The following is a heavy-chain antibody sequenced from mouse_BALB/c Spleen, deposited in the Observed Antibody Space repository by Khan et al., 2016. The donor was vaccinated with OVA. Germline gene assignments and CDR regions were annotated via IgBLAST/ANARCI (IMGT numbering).Heavy chain of an antibody. J-gene: IGHJ3*01. CDR3: TRWGDWFAY. CDR2: IYPGNSDT. V-gene: IGHV1-5*01. Sequence: VQLQQSGTVLARPGASVKMSCKASGYSFTSYWMHWVKQRPGQGLEWIGSIYPGNSDTNYTQKFKGKARLTAVTSASTASMEFSSLTNADSAACCCTRWGDWFAYWGQGTLVTVSA. CDR1: GYSFTSYW. D-gene: IGHD2-13*01.